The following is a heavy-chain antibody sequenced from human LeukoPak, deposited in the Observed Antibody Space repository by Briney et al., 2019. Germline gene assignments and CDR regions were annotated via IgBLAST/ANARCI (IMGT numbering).Heavy chain of an antibody. CDR3: ARTVIAARQDWFDP. CDR1: GSRFTSYW. Sequence: GASLKISVKGSGSRFTSYWIGWVRQMPGKGLEWMGIIYPGDSDTRYSPSFQGQVTISADKSISTAYLQWSSLKASDTAMYYCARTVIAARQDWFDPWGQGTLVTVSS. J-gene: IGHJ5*02. D-gene: IGHD6-6*01. CDR2: IYPGDSDT. V-gene: IGHV5-51*01.